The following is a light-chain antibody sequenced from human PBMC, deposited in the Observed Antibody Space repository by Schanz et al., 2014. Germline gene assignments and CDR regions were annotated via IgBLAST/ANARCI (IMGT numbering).Light chain of an antibody. CDR3: SSYTITSTVL. CDR2: GNS. Sequence: QSVLTQPPSVSGAPGQRVTISCTGSSSNIGAGYDVHWYQQLPGTAPKLLIYGNSNRPSGGPGRFSGSRSGTSASLAITGLQAEDEADYYCSSYTITSTVLFGGGTKLTVL. V-gene: IGLV1-40*01. CDR1: SSNIGAGYD. J-gene: IGLJ2*01.